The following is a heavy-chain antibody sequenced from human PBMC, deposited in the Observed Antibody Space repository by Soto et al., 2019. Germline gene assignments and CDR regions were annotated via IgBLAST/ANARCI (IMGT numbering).Heavy chain of an antibody. CDR1: GFTFSSYS. CDR3: GTWRGSSWFDY. Sequence: GESLKISCRASGFTFSSYSLGWVRHMPGKGLQWMGNIFSSDSSAKYSPSFVGQVTISVDRSINTAYLQWSSLKASDTAIYYCGTWRGSSWFDYWGPGTLVTVSS. V-gene: IGHV5-51*01. D-gene: IGHD2-2*01. CDR2: IFSSDSSA. J-gene: IGHJ4*02.